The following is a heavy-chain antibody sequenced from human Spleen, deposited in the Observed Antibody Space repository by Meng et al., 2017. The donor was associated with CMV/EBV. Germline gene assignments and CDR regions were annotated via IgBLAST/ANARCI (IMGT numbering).Heavy chain of an antibody. CDR3: ARDSEAADY. D-gene: IGHD6-25*01. V-gene: IGHV7-4-1*02. J-gene: IGHJ4*02. Sequence: QVAVVESGASLEKPGASVTISCKASGYTFTTYGLNWVRQAPGQGLEWMGWINASTGKPTYAQGLTGRFVFSLDTSVSTAYLQISSLKAEDTAVYYCARDSEAADYWGQGTLVTVSS. CDR1: GYTFTTYG. CDR2: INASTGKP.